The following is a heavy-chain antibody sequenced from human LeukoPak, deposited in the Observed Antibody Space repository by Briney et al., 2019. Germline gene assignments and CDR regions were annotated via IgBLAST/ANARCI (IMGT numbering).Heavy chain of an antibody. D-gene: IGHD2-21*01. Sequence: PGGSLRLSCAASGFTFSSYGMHWVRQAPGKGLEWVAFMRYDGSNKYYADSVKGRFTISRDNSKNTLYLQMNSLRAEDTAVYYCAKGKGNCGGDCRAKDYYYYYMDVWDKGTTVTVSS. CDR2: MRYDGSNK. CDR1: GFTFSSYG. CDR3: AKGKGNCGGDCRAKDYYYYYMDV. V-gene: IGHV3-30*02. J-gene: IGHJ6*03.